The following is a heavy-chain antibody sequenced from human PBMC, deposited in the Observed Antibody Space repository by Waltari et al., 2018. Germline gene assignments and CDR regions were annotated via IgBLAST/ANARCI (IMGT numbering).Heavy chain of an antibody. CDR2: IYHSGST. J-gene: IGHJ4*02. CDR1: GYSISSGYY. CDR3: ARSDGSGGYFDY. Sequence: QVQLQESGPGLVKPSETLSLTCAVSGYSISSGYYWGWIRQPPGKGLEWIGSIYHSGSTYYNPSLKSRVTISVDTSKNQFSLKLSSVTAADTAVYYCARSDGSGGYFDYWGQGTLVTVSS. D-gene: IGHD1-26*01. V-gene: IGHV4-38-2*01.